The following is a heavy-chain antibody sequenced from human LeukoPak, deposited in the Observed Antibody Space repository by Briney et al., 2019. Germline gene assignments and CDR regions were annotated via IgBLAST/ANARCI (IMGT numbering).Heavy chain of an antibody. CDR3: ARDPAGTSYYDFWSGYYFDY. V-gene: IGHV3-21*01. CDR2: ISSSSSYI. CDR1: GFTFSNYN. J-gene: IGHJ4*02. D-gene: IGHD3-3*01. Sequence: GGSLRHSCAASGFTFSNYNINWVRQAPGKGLEWVSSISSSSSYIYYADSVKGRFTISRGNAKNSLYLQMNSLRAEDTAVYYCARDPAGTSYYDFWSGYYFDYWGQGTLVTVSS.